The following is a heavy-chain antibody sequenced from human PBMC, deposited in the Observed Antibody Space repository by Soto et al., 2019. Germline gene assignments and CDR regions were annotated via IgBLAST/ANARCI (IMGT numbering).Heavy chain of an antibody. CDR3: TTDNCSGGRCTGWDV. J-gene: IGHJ6*04. CDR1: RFTFSNAW. CDR2: IKSKTDGGTT. D-gene: IGHD2-15*01. V-gene: IGHV3-15*01. Sequence: EVQLVESGGGLVKPGGSLRLSCAASRFTFSNAWMSWVRQAPGKGLEWVGRIKSKTDGGTTDYAAPVKGRFSISRDDSQDPLFLQMDSLKTEDTAGYFCTTDNCSGGRCTGWDVWGKGTTVTVSS.